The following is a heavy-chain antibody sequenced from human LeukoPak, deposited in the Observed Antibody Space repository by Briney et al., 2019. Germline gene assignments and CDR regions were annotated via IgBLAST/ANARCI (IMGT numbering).Heavy chain of an antibody. D-gene: IGHD6-19*01. CDR1: GFTFSSYA. CDR2: ISGSGGST. V-gene: IGHV3-23*01. Sequence: GGSLRLSCAASGFTFSSYAMSWVRQAPGKGLEWVSSISGSGGSTYYADSVKGRFTISRDNSKNTLYLQMNSLRAEDTAVYYCAKLSKAGIAVAGRNYWGQGTLVTVSS. J-gene: IGHJ4*02. CDR3: AKLSKAGIAVAGRNY.